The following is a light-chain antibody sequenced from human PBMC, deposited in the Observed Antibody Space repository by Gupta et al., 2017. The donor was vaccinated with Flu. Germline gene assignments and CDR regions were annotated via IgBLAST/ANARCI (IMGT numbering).Light chain of an antibody. Sequence: GKNIVSWYQQVPGTAPKLLIYEDNKRPSGIPDRFSGSKSGTLATLGITGLQTGDEAVYYCGTWDSKLEAGLFGGGTRLTVL. CDR1: GKNI. CDR2: EDN. V-gene: IGLV1-51*02. CDR3: GTWDSKLEAGL. J-gene: IGLJ3*02.